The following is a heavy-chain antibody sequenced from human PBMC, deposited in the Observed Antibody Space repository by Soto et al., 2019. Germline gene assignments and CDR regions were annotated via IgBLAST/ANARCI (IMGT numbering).Heavy chain of an antibody. CDR2: ISNDGSHE. J-gene: IGHJ4*02. CDR3: ARVRARYFDWLVLDY. CDR1: GFPFSHYG. D-gene: IGHD3-9*01. V-gene: IGHV3-30*03. Sequence: PGGSLRLSCAASGFPFSHYGIHWVRQAPGKGLEWVAVISNDGSHESYGDSVKGRFTISRDNAKNSLYLQMNSLRAEDTAVYYCARVRARYFDWLVLDYWGQGT.